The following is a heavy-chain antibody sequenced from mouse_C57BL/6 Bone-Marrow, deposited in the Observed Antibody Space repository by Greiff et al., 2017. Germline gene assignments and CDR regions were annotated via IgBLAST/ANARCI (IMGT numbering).Heavy chain of an antibody. V-gene: IGHV10-1*01. CDR3: VRQEVTGYFDY. CDR2: IRSKSNNYAT. D-gene: IGHD2-2*01. J-gene: IGHJ2*01. Sequence: DVMLVESGGGLVQPKGSLKLSCAASGFSFNTYAMNWVRQAPGKGLEWVARIRSKSNNYATYYADSVKDRFTISRDDSESMLYLQMNNLKTEDTAMYYCVRQEVTGYFDYWGQGTTLTVSS. CDR1: GFSFNTYA.